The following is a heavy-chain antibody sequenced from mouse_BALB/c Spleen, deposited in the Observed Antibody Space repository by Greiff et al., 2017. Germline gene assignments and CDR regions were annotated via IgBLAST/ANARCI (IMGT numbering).Heavy chain of an antibody. D-gene: IGHD1-1*01. Sequence: EVQLQQSGAELVKPGASVKLSCTASGFNIKDTYMHWVKQRPEQGLEWIGRIDPANGNTKYDPKFQGKATITADTSSNTAYLQLSSLTSEDTAVYYCAREKVYYGSIYAMDYWGQGTSVTVSS. CDR3: AREKVYYGSIYAMDY. CDR2: IDPANGNT. V-gene: IGHV14-3*02. CDR1: GFNIKDTY. J-gene: IGHJ4*01.